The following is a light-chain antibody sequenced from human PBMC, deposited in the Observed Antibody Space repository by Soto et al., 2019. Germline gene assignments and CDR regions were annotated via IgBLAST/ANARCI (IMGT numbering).Light chain of an antibody. CDR3: QQSYITPCT. CDR2: AAS. V-gene: IGKV1-39*01. Sequence: DIQMTQSPSSLSASVGDRVTITCRASQSISNYLNWYQPKPGKAPKLLIYAASSSQSEVPSRFSGSGSGTDFTLTISSLQPEDIATYYCQQSYITPCTFGPGTKVDIK. CDR1: QSISNY. J-gene: IGKJ3*01.